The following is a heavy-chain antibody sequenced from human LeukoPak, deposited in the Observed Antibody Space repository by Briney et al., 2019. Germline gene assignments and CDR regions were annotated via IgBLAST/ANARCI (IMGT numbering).Heavy chain of an antibody. V-gene: IGHV3-23*01. CDR2: ISGSGGST. Sequence: GGSLRLSCAASGFTFSSYAMSWVRQAPGKGLEWVSGISGSGGSTYYADSMKGRFTISRDNSKNTLYLQMNSLRAEDTAVYHCASGDGVFDYWGQGTLVTVSS. J-gene: IGHJ4*02. CDR3: ASGDGVFDY. CDR1: GFTFSSYA. D-gene: IGHD3-10*01.